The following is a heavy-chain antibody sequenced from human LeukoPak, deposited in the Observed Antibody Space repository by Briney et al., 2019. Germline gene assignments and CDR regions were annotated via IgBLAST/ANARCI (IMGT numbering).Heavy chain of an antibody. CDR2: IYPGDSDT. CDR1: GYSFSSYW. V-gene: IGHV5-51*01. D-gene: IGHD3-22*01. J-gene: IGHJ4*02. Sequence: GESLKISCKGSGYSFSSYWIGWVRQMPGKGLEWMGIIYPGDSDTRYSPSFQGQVTISADKAISTAYLHWSSLKASDTAMYYCAGRISDSSGYLPLDYWGQGTLVTVSS. CDR3: AGRISDSSGYLPLDY.